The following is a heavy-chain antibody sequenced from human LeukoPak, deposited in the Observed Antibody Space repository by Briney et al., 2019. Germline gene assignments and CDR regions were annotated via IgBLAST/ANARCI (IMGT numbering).Heavy chain of an antibody. Sequence: SETLSLTCTGSGYSISSGYYWGWIRQPPGKGLEWIGTIYDSGSTYYNPSLKSRVTISVDTSKNQFSLKLTSVTAADTAVYYCARVRGYCSSTICYRYYFDYWGQGTLVTVSS. CDR1: GYSISSGYY. V-gene: IGHV4-38-2*02. CDR3: ARVRGYCSSTICYRYYFDY. CDR2: IYDSGST. J-gene: IGHJ4*02. D-gene: IGHD2-2*01.